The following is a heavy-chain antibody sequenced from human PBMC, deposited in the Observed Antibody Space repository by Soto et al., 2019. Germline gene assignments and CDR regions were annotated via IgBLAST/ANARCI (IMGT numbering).Heavy chain of an antibody. J-gene: IGHJ4*02. V-gene: IGHV4-59*08. Sequence: PSETLSLTCTVSGGSISSYYWSWIRQPPGKGLEWIGYIYDSGSTNYNPSLKSRVTISVEVSKNQFSLKLSSVTAADTAVYYCARQQVADTLRYFDYWGQGPLVTVPS. D-gene: IGHD2-15*01. CDR1: GGSISSYY. CDR3: ARQQVADTLRYFDY. CDR2: IYDSGST.